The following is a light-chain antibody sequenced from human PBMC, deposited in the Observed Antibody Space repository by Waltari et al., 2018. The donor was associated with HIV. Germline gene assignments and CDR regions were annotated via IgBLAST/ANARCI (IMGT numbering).Light chain of an antibody. Sequence: QSALTQPASVSGSPGQSITISCTGTSSDVGGYNYVSWFQQHPGNAPKLMIYEVSNRPSGVSNRFSGSKSGNTASLTISGLQAEDEADYYCSSYTTSSTLVFGGGTKLTV. CDR2: EVS. V-gene: IGLV2-14*01. CDR1: SSDVGGYNY. J-gene: IGLJ3*02. CDR3: SSYTTSSTLV.